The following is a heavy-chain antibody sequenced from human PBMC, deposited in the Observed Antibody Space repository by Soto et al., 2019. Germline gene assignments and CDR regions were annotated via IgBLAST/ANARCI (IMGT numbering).Heavy chain of an antibody. CDR2: ISAGNGNT. J-gene: IGHJ5*02. CDR3: ARGSSSSPNWFDP. Sequence: ASVKVSCKASGYTFTSYGISWVRQAPGQGLEWMGWISAGNGNTKYSQKFQGRVTITRDTSASTAYMELSSLRSEDTAVYYCARGSSSSPNWFDPWGQGTLVTVSS. CDR1: GYTFTSYG. V-gene: IGHV1-18*01. D-gene: IGHD6-6*01.